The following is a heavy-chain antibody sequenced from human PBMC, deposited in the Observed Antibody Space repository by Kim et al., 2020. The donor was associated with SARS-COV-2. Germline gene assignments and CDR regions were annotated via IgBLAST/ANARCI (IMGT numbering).Heavy chain of an antibody. CDR3: TGHFGTIMDV. D-gene: IGHD3-3*02. J-gene: IGHJ6*02. CDR2: KK. Sequence: KKYYADSVKGRFNISRDNSKNTLYLQMNSLRAEDTAVYYCTGHFGTIMDVWGQGTTVTVSS. V-gene: IGHV3-33*01.